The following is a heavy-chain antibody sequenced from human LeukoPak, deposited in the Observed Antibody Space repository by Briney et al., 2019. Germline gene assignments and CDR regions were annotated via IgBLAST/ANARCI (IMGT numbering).Heavy chain of an antibody. CDR1: GFTFSSYS. CDR2: ISSSSSYI. D-gene: IGHD4-17*01. Sequence: NPGGSLRPSCAASGFTFSSYSMNWVRQAPGKGLEWVSSISSSSSYIYYADSVKGRFTISRDNAKNSLYLQMNSLRAEDTAVYYCARGFAYGDDWFDPWGQGTLVTVSS. V-gene: IGHV3-21*01. CDR3: ARGFAYGDDWFDP. J-gene: IGHJ5*02.